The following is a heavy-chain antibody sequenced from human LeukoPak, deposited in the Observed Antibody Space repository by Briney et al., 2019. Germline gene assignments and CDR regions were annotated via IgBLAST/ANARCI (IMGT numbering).Heavy chain of an antibody. D-gene: IGHD5-18*01. CDR2: ISAYNGNT. CDR3: ARDLGYSYGNLGS. Sequence: GGSLRLPCAASGFTFTSYGISWVRQAPGQGLEWMGWISAYNGNTNYAQKLQGRVTMTTDTSTSTAYMELRSLRSDDTAVYYCARDLGYSYGNLGSWGQGTLVTVSS. J-gene: IGHJ5*02. V-gene: IGHV1-18*01. CDR1: GFTFTSYG.